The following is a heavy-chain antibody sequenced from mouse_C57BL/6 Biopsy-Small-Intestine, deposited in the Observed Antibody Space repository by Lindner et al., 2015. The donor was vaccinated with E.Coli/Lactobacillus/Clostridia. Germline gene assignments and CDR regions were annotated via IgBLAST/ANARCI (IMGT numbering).Heavy chain of an antibody. CDR3: VRSGWLLPYYYATDY. V-gene: IGHV10-3*01. Sequence: VQLQESGGGLVQPKGSLKLSCAASGFTFNTYAMHWVRQAPGKGLEWVARIGSKSSNHATYYADSVKDRFTISRDDSQSMLYLQMNNLKTEDTAMYYCVRSGWLLPYYYATDYWGQGTSVTVSS. CDR1: GFTFNTYA. CDR2: IGSKSSNHAT. J-gene: IGHJ4*01. D-gene: IGHD2-3*01.